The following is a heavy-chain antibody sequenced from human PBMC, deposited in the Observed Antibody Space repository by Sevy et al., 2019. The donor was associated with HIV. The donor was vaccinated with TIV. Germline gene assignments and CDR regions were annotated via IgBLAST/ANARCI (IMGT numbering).Heavy chain of an antibody. D-gene: IGHD4-17*01. CDR1: GGSISSGGYY. J-gene: IGHJ4*02. CDR3: ARGPDYGDYEHYFDY. V-gene: IGHV4-31*03. Sequence: SETLSLTCTVSGGSISSGGYYWSWIRQHPGKGLEWIGYIYYSGSTYYNPSLKSRVTISVDTSRNQFSLKLSSVTAADTAVYYCARGPDYGDYEHYFDYWGQGTLVTVSS. CDR2: IYYSGST.